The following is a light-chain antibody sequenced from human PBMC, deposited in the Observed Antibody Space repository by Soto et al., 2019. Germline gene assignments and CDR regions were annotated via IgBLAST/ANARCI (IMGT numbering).Light chain of an antibody. J-gene: IGLJ2*01. CDR2: DVS. V-gene: IGLV2-14*01. CDR3: SSYTSSSTVV. CDR1: SSDVGGYNY. Sequence: QSALTQPASVSGSPGQSITISCTGTSSDVGGYNYVSWYHQHPGKAPKLMIYDVSNRPSGVSNRFSGSKSGNTASLTISGLQAEDEDDYYCSSYTSSSTVVFGGGTKLTVL.